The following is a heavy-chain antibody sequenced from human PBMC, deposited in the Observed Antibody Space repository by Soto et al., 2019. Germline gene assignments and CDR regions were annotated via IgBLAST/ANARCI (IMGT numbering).Heavy chain of an antibody. CDR2: ISSSSSYI. V-gene: IGHV3-21*01. CDR3: ARDGVVLMVYATYWFDL. CDR1: GFTFSSYA. Sequence: GGSLRLSCAASGFTFSSYAMHWVRQAPGKGLEWVSSISSSSSYIYYADSVKGRFTISRDNAKNSLYLQMNSLRAEDTAVYYCARDGVVLMVYATYWFDLWGQGTLVTVSS. D-gene: IGHD2-8*01. J-gene: IGHJ5*02.